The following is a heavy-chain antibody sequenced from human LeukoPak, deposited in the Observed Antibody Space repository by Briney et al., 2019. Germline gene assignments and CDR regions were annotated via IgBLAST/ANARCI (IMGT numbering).Heavy chain of an antibody. CDR3: AREDIVVVVAATGARPFDY. Sequence: EPSETLSLTCAVYGGSFSGYYWSWIRQPPGKGLEWIGEINHSGSTNYNPSLKSRVTISVDTSKNQFSLKLSSVTAADTAVYYCAREDIVVVVAATGARPFDYWGQGTLVTVSS. CDR1: GGSFSGYY. D-gene: IGHD2-15*01. J-gene: IGHJ4*02. CDR2: INHSGST. V-gene: IGHV4-34*01.